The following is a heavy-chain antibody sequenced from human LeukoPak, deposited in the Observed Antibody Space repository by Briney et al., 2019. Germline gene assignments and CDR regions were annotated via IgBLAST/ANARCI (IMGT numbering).Heavy chain of an antibody. D-gene: IGHD1-26*01. CDR2: ISTSGTT. CDR3: ARYIVSYPHDAFDI. Sequence: SETLSLTCTVSGGSISSGSYYWSWIRQPAGKGLEWIGRISTSGTTNYDPSLKSRVTISVDTSKKQFSLKLSSVTAADTAFYYCARYIVSYPHDAFDIWGQGTMVTVSS. J-gene: IGHJ3*02. CDR1: GGSISSGSYY. V-gene: IGHV4-61*02.